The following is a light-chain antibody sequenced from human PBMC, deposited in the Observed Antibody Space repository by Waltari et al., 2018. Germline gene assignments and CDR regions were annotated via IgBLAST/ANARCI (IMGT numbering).Light chain of an antibody. CDR3: HQHSNYWT. CDR2: KGS. V-gene: IGKV1-5*03. Sequence: DIQMTQSPSTLSASVGDRVTITCRASQNLNSWLAWYKKKPGKAPKLLIYKGSSLESGGPSRFSCRGSGTEFTLTISSLQPDDFATYYCHQHSNYWTFGQGTNVEIK. CDR1: QNLNSW. J-gene: IGKJ1*01.